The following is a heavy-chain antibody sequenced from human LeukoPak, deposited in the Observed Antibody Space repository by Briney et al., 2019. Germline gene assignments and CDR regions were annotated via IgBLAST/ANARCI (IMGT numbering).Heavy chain of an antibody. CDR3: ARDGGYCSSTNCYLGV. CDR1: GFTFSDAW. CDR2: ISSSSSTSSTI. Sequence: PGGSLRLSCAASGFTFSDAWMTWVRQAPGKGLEWVSYISSSSSTSSTIYYADSVKGRFTVSRDNAKNSLYLQMNSLRAEDTAVYYCARDGGYCSSTNCYLGVWGQGTMVTVSS. D-gene: IGHD2-2*01. V-gene: IGHV3-48*01. J-gene: IGHJ3*01.